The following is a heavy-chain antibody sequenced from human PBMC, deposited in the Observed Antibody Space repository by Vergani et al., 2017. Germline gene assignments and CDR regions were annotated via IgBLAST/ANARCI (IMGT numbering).Heavy chain of an antibody. D-gene: IGHD5/OR15-5a*01. Sequence: QVQLQESVPGLVKPSQTLSLTCTVSGGSISTGSYYWTWIRQPAGKGLEWIGRIYTRGTTNYNTSLKSRVTISLDPSRNQFSLKLSSVTAADTAVYFCARDPRSTPHAFDIWGQGTRVTVS. CDR1: GGSISTGSYY. V-gene: IGHV4-61*02. J-gene: IGHJ3*02. CDR2: IYTRGTT. CDR3: ARDPRSTPHAFDI.